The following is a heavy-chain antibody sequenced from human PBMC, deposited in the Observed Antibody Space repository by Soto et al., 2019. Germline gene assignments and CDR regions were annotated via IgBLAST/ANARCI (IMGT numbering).Heavy chain of an antibody. Sequence: QVQLVQSGAEVKKPGSSVKVSCKASGGTFSSYAISWVRQAPGQGLEWMGGIIPIFGTANYAQKFQGRVTITEDKSTSTAYMELSSLRSEDTAVDYCAREGSLLGYCSSTSCYRYGMDVWGQGTTVTVSS. V-gene: IGHV1-69*06. CDR1: GGTFSSYA. J-gene: IGHJ6*02. CDR3: AREGSLLGYCSSTSCYRYGMDV. D-gene: IGHD2-2*01. CDR2: IIPIFGTA.